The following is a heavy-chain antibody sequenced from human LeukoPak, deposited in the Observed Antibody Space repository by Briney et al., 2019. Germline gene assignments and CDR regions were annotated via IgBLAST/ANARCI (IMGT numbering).Heavy chain of an antibody. Sequence: GRSLRLSCAASGFTFSSYGMHWVRQAPGKGLEWVSYISSSSSTIYYADSVKGRFTVSRDNAKNSLYLQMNSLRAEDTAIYYCARGLHSRLYDSSVYYPYWGQGTLVTVSS. CDR2: ISSSSSTI. CDR3: ARGLHSRLYDSSVYYPY. V-gene: IGHV3-48*01. D-gene: IGHD3-22*01. CDR1: GFTFSSYG. J-gene: IGHJ4*02.